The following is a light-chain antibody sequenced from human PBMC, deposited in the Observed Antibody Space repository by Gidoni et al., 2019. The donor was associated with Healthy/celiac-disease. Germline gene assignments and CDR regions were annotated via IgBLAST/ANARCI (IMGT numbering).Light chain of an antibody. CDR3: TSYAGSNILV. J-gene: IGLJ2*01. Sequence: QSALTQPPSASGSPGQSVTISCTGPSSDVGGYNFVSWYQQHPGKAPKLMIYEVSKRPSGVPDRFSGSKSGNTASLTVSGLQAEDESEYYCTSYAGSNILVFGGGTKLTVL. CDR2: EVS. V-gene: IGLV2-8*01. CDR1: SSDVGGYNF.